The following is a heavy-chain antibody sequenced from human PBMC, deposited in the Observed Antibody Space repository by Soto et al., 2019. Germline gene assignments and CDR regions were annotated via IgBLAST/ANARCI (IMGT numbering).Heavy chain of an antibody. CDR2: IYYSGST. D-gene: IGHD2-15*01. CDR1: GGSISSGDYY. CDR3: ARGTLGVVTLRYYYFDY. J-gene: IGHJ4*02. V-gene: IGHV4-30-4*01. Sequence: SETLSLTCAVSGGSISSGDYYWSWIRQPPGKGLEWIGYIYYSGSTYYNPSLKSRVTISVDTSKNQFSLKLSSVTAADTAVYYCARGTLGVVTLRYYYFDYWGQGTLVTVSS.